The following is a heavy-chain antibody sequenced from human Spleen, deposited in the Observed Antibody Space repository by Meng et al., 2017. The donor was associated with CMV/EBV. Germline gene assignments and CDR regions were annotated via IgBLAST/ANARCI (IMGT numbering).Heavy chain of an antibody. CDR1: GGAIRGGGYY. CDR2: VYYTGST. D-gene: IGHD2-15*01. CDR3: ARQYCSGGSCYLDY. J-gene: IGHJ4*02. Sequence: SETLSLTCNVSGGAIRGGGYYWGWIRQPPGQTLEWIGSVYYTGSTYYSPSLKSRVTISVNTSKNQFSLKLDSVTAADTAVYYCARQYCSGGSCYLDYWGQGTLVTVSS. V-gene: IGHV4-39*07.